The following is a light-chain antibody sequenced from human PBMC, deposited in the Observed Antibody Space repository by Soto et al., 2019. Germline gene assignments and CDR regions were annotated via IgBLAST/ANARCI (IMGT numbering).Light chain of an antibody. CDR1: QSVSNNY. J-gene: IGKJ4*01. V-gene: IGKV3-20*01. CDR3: QQADSIPLT. Sequence: EIVLTQSPGTLSLSPGERATLSCRASQSVSNNYLAWYQQKPGQAPRLLIYGASNRATGIPDRFSGSGSGTDFTLTISSLQPEDSATYYCQQADSIPLTFGGGTKVDFK. CDR2: GAS.